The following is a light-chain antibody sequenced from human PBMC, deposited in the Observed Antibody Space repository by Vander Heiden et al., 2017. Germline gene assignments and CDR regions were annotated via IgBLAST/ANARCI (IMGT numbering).Light chain of an antibody. Sequence: EIVMTHSPATLSVSPGERATLSCRASRSVSSNLAWYQQKPGQAPRLLIYVASTRATGIPARFSGSGSGTEFTLTISSLQSEDFAVYYCQQYNNWPPLPNFGQGTRLEIK. CDR3: QQYNNWPPLPN. CDR2: VAS. J-gene: IGKJ5*01. V-gene: IGKV3-15*01. CDR1: RSVSSN.